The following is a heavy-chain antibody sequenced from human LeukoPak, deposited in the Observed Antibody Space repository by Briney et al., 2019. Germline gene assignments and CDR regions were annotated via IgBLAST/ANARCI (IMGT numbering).Heavy chain of an antibody. CDR3: ARDHMGEMDFDY. CDR1: GGSISSSSYY. Sequence: SETLSLTCTVSGGSISSSSYYWGWIRQPPGKGLEWIGSIYYSGSTYYNPSLKSRVTISVDTSKNQFSLKLSSVTAADTAVYYCARDHMGEMDFDYWGQGTLVTVSS. D-gene: IGHD5-24*01. CDR2: IYYSGST. J-gene: IGHJ4*02. V-gene: IGHV4-39*07.